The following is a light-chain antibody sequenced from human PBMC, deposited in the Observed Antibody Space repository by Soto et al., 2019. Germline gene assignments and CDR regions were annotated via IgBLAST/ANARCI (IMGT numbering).Light chain of an antibody. CDR1: SSDVGFYNY. V-gene: IGLV2-14*01. J-gene: IGLJ3*02. CDR3: ASYTTTNTML. Sequence: QSVLTQHASVSGSPRQSITISCTGSSSDVGFYNYVSWYQHQPGKAPKLMIYDVTNRPSGVSNRFSGSKSDNMASLTISGLQAEDEADYYCASYTTTNTMLFGGGTQLTVL. CDR2: DVT.